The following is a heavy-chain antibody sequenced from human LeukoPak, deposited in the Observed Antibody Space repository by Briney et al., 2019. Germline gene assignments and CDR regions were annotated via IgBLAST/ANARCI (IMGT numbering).Heavy chain of an antibody. CDR2: IIPIFGTA. V-gene: IGHV1-69*13. D-gene: IGHD3-10*01. Sequence: GTSVKVSCKASGYTFTSYYMHWVRQAPGQGLEWMGGIIPIFGTANYAQKFQGRVTITADESTSTAYMELSSLRSEDTAVYYCAREVFDGSGSGPFDYWGQGTLVTVSS. CDR1: GYTFTSYY. J-gene: IGHJ4*02. CDR3: AREVFDGSGSGPFDY.